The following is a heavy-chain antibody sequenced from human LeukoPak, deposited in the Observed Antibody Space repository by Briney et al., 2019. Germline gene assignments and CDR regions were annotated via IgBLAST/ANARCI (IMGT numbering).Heavy chain of an antibody. CDR1: GFTFSTYS. V-gene: IGHV3-21*01. D-gene: IGHD2-15*01. Sequence: PGGSLRLSCAASGFTFSTYSMNWVRQAPGKGLEWVSSISSSSSYIYYADSVKGRFTISRDTAKNSLSLQMNSLRAEDTAVYYCARERGYSGYCTGCSCNWDLDYWGQGTLVTVSP. CDR3: ARERGYSGYCTGCSCNWDLDY. CDR2: ISSSSSYI. J-gene: IGHJ4*02.